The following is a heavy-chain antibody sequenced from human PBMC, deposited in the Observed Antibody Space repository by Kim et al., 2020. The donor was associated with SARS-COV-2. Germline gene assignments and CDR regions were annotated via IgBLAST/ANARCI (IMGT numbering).Heavy chain of an antibody. J-gene: IGHJ4*02. CDR3: ASMSSGWYGFDY. D-gene: IGHD6-19*01. V-gene: IGHV4-4*02. CDR1: GGSISSSNW. CDR2: IYHSGST. Sequence: SETLSLTCAVSGGSISSSNWWSWVRQPPGKGLAWIGEIYHSGSTNYNPSLKSRVTISVDKSKNQFSLKLSSVTAADTAVYYCASMSSGWYGFDYWGQGTLVTVSS.